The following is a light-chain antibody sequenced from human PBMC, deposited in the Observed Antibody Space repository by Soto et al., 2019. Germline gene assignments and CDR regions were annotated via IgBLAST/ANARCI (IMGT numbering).Light chain of an antibody. J-gene: IGKJ4*02. V-gene: IGKV3-20*01. CDR3: QQYDSSPIT. CDR1: QSVSSRH. Sequence: EMVLTQSPGTLSLSPGERATLSCRASQSVSSRHLAWYQQKPGQAPRLLTYDASNRATGIPDRFSGSGSVTDFTFTISRLEPDYCAVYHCQQYDSSPITFGGGTKVEIK. CDR2: DAS.